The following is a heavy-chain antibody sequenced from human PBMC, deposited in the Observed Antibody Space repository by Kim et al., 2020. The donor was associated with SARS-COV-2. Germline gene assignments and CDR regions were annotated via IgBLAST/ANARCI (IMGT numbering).Heavy chain of an antibody. CDR3: ARHVEEWGSGSYYKP. D-gene: IGHD3-10*01. J-gene: IGHJ5*02. CDR1: GGSISSSSYY. Sequence: SETLSLTCTVSGGSISSSSYYWGWIRQPPGKGLEWIGSIYYSGSTYYNPSLKSRVTISVDTSKNQFSLKLSSVTAADTAVYYCARHVEEWGSGSYYKPWGQGTLVTVSS. CDR2: IYYSGST. V-gene: IGHV4-39*01.